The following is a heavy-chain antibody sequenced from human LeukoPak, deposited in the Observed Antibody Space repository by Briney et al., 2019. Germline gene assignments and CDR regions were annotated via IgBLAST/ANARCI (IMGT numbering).Heavy chain of an antibody. CDR3: ARAGSGYSYGYGNWYFDL. CDR1: GFTFDDYG. Sequence: PGGSLRLSCAAFGFTFDDYGMSWVRQAPGKGLEWVSGINWNGGSTGYADSVKGRFTISRDNAKDSLYLQMNSLRAEDTALYYCARAGSGYSYGYGNWYFDLWGRGTLVTVSS. J-gene: IGHJ2*01. CDR2: INWNGGST. V-gene: IGHV3-20*04. D-gene: IGHD5-18*01.